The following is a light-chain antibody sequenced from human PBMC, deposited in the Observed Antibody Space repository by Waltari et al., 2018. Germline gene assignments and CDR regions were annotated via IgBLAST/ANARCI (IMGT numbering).Light chain of an antibody. CDR2: AAS. Sequence: DILLTQSPSSLSASVGDRVTITCRAGQSIGTSLNWYQQKPGNAPNLLIYAASSLQSGAPSRFSGSGSGIEFTLTISSLQPEDFATYYCQQSYSSLPITFGQGTRLEIK. CDR3: QQSYSSLPIT. J-gene: IGKJ5*01. V-gene: IGKV1-39*01. CDR1: QSIGTS.